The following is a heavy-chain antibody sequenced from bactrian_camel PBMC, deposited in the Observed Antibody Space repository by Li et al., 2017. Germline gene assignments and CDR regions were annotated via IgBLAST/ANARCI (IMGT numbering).Heavy chain of an antibody. CDR2: IDSEGTT. CDR1: PSSFIIDC. CDR3: AAGREARCPHIAWWLLGDNNY. V-gene: IGHV3S53*01. Sequence: HVQLVESGGGSVQAGGSLTLSCVASPSSFIIDCMGWFRQAPGKERDGVAGIDSEGTTTYADSVKGRFSISRDNAKNTLVPQMNHVKVEDSGMYFCAAGREARCPHIAWWLLGDNNYWGQGTQVTVS. D-gene: IGHD2*01. J-gene: IGHJ4*01.